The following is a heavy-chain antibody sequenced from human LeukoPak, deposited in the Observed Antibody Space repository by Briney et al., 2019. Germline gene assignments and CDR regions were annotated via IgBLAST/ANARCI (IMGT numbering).Heavy chain of an antibody. D-gene: IGHD6-19*01. CDR1: GVSISSSSYY. CDR2: IYYSGST. J-gene: IGHJ4*02. V-gene: IGHV4-39*01. CDR3: ARQWLVTRPHWGREY. Sequence: EPSETLSLTCTVSGVSISSSSYYWGWIRQPPGKGLEWIGSIYYSGSTYYNPSLKSRVTISVDTSKNQFSLKLSSVTAADTAVYYCARQWLVTRPHWGREYWGQGTLVTVSS.